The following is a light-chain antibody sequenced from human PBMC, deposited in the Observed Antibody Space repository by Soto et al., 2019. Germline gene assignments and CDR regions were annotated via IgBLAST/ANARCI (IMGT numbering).Light chain of an antibody. CDR2: TNN. V-gene: IGLV1-44*01. CDR3: AAWDDSFNGNV. CDR1: SSNIGSNT. J-gene: IGLJ1*01. Sequence: QSVLTQPPSASGTPGQRVTISCSGSSSNIGSNTVNWYQQLPGTAPKLLIYTNNQRPSGVPDRFSGSKSGTSASLAISGLQSEDEADYQCAAWDDSFNGNVFGTGTKVTV.